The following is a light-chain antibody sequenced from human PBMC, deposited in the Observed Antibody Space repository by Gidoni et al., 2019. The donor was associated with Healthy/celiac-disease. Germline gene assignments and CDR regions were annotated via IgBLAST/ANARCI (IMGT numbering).Light chain of an antibody. Sequence: QSALTQPASVSGSPGQSITISCTGTSSDVGGYNYVSWYQQHPGKAPKLMIYEVSNRTSGVPDSFSGSKSGNTASLTISGLQAEDEADYYCSSYTSRSTHVFGTGTKVTVL. V-gene: IGLV2-14*01. J-gene: IGLJ1*01. CDR1: SSDVGGYNY. CDR3: SSYTSRSTHV. CDR2: EVS.